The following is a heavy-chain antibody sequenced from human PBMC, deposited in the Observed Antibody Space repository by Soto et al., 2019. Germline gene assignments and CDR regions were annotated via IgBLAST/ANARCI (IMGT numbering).Heavy chain of an antibody. J-gene: IGHJ3*02. CDR3: ARGLRYFDWFLLAFDI. CDR1: GGSFSGYY. D-gene: IGHD3-9*01. CDR2: INHSGST. V-gene: IGHV4-34*01. Sequence: SETLSLTCAVYGGSFSGYYWSWIRQPPGKGLEWIGEINHSGSTNYNPSLKSRVTISVDTSKNQFSLKLSSVTAADTAVYYCARGLRYFDWFLLAFDIWGQGTMVTVSS.